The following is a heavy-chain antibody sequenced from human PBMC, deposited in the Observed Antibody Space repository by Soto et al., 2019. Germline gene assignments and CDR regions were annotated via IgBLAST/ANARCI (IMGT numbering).Heavy chain of an antibody. J-gene: IGHJ3*02. Sequence: EVQLLESGGGLVQTGESLRLSCAASGLTFNIFAMSWVRQAPGKGLEWVSGIGADGNDRYYADSVKGRFTISRDNSRNTMFLQMSSLRGEDTAMYFCVKDRMPQNSVWDPFDIWGQGTMVTVS. CDR1: GLTFNIFA. CDR3: VKDRMPQNSVWDPFDI. CDR2: IGADGNDR. D-gene: IGHD1-7*01. V-gene: IGHV3-23*01.